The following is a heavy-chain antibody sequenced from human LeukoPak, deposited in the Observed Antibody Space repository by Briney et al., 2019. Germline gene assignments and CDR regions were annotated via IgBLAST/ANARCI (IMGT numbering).Heavy chain of an antibody. Sequence: SETLSLTCIVSGGSISSSSYYWGWIRQPPGKGLEWIGSIYYSGSTYYNPSLKSRVTISVDTSKNQFSLKLSSVTAADTAVYYCARLELSHQPFDYWGQGTLVTVSS. CDR1: GGSISSSSYY. D-gene: IGHD3-16*02. CDR3: ARLELSHQPFDY. V-gene: IGHV4-39*01. J-gene: IGHJ4*02. CDR2: IYYSGST.